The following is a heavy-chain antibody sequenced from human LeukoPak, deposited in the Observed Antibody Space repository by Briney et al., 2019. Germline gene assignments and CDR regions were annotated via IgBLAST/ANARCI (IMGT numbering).Heavy chain of an antibody. J-gene: IGHJ4*02. V-gene: IGHV3-21*01. CDR2: ISSSSSYI. D-gene: IGHD2-2*01. CDR3: AREEDTVVVPAAAWLGEAAAGHGNFDY. CDR1: GFTFSSYS. Sequence: GGSLRLSCAASGFTFSSYSMNWVRQAPGKGLEWVSSISSSSSYIYYSDSVKGRFTISRDNAKNSLYLQMNSLRAEDTAVYYCAREEDTVVVPAAAWLGEAAAGHGNFDYWGQGTLVTVSS.